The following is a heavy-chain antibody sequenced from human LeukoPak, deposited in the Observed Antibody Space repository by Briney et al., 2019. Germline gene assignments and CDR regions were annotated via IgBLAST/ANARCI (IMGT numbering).Heavy chain of an antibody. J-gene: IGHJ4*02. D-gene: IGHD2-2*01. Sequence: PRGTLSLTCAVSGASISSSNWWSWARQPPGKGLEWIGEIYHVGATNYNPSLKRRITISVDNSRSQFSLKLTSVTAADTAVYFCLRIYCSSTSCHYFDYWGQGTLVTVSS. CDR3: LRIYCSSTSCHYFDY. CDR1: GASISSSNW. CDR2: IYHVGAT. V-gene: IGHV4-4*01.